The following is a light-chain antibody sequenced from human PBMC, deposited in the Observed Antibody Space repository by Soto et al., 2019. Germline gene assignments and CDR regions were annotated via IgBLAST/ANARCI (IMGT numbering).Light chain of an antibody. J-gene: IGKJ3*01. V-gene: IGKV3-20*01. CDR2: GAS. CDR1: QSINNRY. CDR3: QQFGSSPGFT. Sequence: EIVLTQSPGTLSLSPGERATLSCRASQSINNRYLAWYQQKPGQAPRLLIYGASSRATGIPDRFIGSGSGTAFTLTISRLESEDFAVYYCQQFGSSPGFTFGPGTKVDI.